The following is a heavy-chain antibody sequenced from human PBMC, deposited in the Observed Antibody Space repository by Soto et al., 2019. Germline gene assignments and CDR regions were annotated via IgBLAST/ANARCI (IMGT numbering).Heavy chain of an antibody. Sequence: PSETLSLTCTVSGGSISSYYWSWIRQPPGKGLEWIGYIYYSGSTNYNPSLKSRVTISVDTSKNQFSLKLSSVTAADTAVYYCARDRGYSSGENWFDPWGQGTLVTVSS. J-gene: IGHJ5*02. D-gene: IGHD6-19*01. CDR3: ARDRGYSSGENWFDP. CDR2: IYYSGST. V-gene: IGHV4-59*01. CDR1: GGSISSYY.